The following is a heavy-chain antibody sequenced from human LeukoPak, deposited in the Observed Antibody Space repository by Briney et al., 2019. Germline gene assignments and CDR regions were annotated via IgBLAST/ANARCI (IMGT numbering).Heavy chain of an antibody. J-gene: IGHJ6*02. CDR3: AKDLSWLPAPGYYYYGMDV. D-gene: IGHD5-12*01. CDR1: GFTFSSYG. Sequence: RRSLRLSCAASGFTFSSYGMHWVRQAPGKGLEWVAVISYDGSNKYYADSVKGRFTISRDNSKNTLYLQMNSLRAEDTAVYYCAKDLSWLPAPGYYYYGMDVWGQGTTVTVSS. V-gene: IGHV3-30*18. CDR2: ISYDGSNK.